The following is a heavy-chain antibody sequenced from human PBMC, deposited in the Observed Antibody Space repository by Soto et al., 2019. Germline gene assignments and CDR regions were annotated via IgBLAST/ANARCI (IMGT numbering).Heavy chain of an antibody. CDR2: ISAYNGNT. CDR3: ARDRSGYGDY. D-gene: IGHD5-12*01. J-gene: IGHJ4*02. V-gene: IGHV1-18*01. CDR1: GYTFTDYG. Sequence: QVHLVQSGVEVKKPGASVKVSCKASGYTFTDYGISWARQAPGQGLEWMGWISAYNGNTNHAQNLQGRVTLTTDASKSTAFMELTSLRSDDTAVYYCARDRSGYGDYWGQGTLVTVSS.